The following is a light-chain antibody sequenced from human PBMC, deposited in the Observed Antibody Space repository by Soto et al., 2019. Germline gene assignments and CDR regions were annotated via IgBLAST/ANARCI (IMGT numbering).Light chain of an antibody. V-gene: IGKV1-5*01. Sequence: DIQMTQSPSTLSASVCDRVTITFRASQRISSWLAWYQQKPGKAPKLLIYDASSLESGVPSRFTGSGSGTEFTLTVSNLQHDDFKTYYCPQYNSYSITFGQRTRLENK. CDR2: DAS. CDR1: QRISSW. CDR3: PQYNSYSIT. J-gene: IGKJ5*01.